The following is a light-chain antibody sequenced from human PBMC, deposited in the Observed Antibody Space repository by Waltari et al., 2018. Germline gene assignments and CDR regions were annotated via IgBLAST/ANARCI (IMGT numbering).Light chain of an antibody. J-gene: IGKJ4*01. Sequence: EIVMTQYPATLSVSPGERATLSCRASQSVSIDLVWYQQKPGQAPRLLIYGASTRATGVPARFSGSGSGTDFTLTISSLQSEDVAIYYCQQYNKWPTFGGGTKVDIK. CDR2: GAS. CDR1: QSVSID. V-gene: IGKV3-15*01. CDR3: QQYNKWPT.